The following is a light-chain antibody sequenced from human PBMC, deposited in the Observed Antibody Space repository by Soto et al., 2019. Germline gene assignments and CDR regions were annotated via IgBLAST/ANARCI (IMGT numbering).Light chain of an antibody. CDR2: DNN. Sequence: QSVLTQPPSVSAAPGQKVTISCSGSSSNIGNNYVSWYQQLPGTAPKLLIYDNNKRPSGIPDRFSGSKSGTSATLGIAGFQTGDEAEYYCGSWDSSRTADVFVTGTKVTV. CDR3: GSWDSSRTADV. CDR1: SSNIGNNY. J-gene: IGLJ1*01. V-gene: IGLV1-51*01.